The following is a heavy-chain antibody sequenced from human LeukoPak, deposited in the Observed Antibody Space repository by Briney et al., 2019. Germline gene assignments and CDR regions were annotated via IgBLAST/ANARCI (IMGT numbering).Heavy chain of an antibody. D-gene: IGHD5-18*01. J-gene: IGHJ3*02. V-gene: IGHV4-59*01. CDR2: IYYSGST. Sequence: TPSETLSLTCTVSGGSISSYYWSWIRQPPGKGLEWIGYIYYSGSTNYNPSLKGRVTISVDTSKNQFSLKLSSVTAADTAVYYCVAGGYSYGFHAFDIWGQGTMVTVSS. CDR3: VAGGYSYGFHAFDI. CDR1: GGSISSYY.